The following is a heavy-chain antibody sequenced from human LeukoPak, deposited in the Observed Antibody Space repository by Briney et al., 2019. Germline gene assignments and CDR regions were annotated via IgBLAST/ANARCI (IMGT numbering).Heavy chain of an antibody. D-gene: IGHD3-10*01. CDR1: GGTFSSYA. Sequence: ASVKVSCKASGGTFSSYAISWVRQAPGQGLEWTGGIIPIFGTANYAQKFQGRVTITTDESTSTAYMELSSLRSEDTAVYYCASGGYGSGSYYNRGYYYYMDVWGKGTTVTVSS. CDR3: ASGGYGSGSYYNRGYYYYMDV. CDR2: IIPIFGTA. V-gene: IGHV1-69*05. J-gene: IGHJ6*03.